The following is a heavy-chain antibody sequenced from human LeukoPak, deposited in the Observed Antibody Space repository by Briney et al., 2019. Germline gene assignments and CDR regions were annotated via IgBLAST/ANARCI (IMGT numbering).Heavy chain of an antibody. CDR3: ARERAVAGTFQH. J-gene: IGHJ1*01. CDR2: IYYSGST. D-gene: IGHD6-19*01. CDR1: GGSISSSSYY. V-gene: IGHV4-39*07. Sequence: SETLSPTCTVSGGSISSSSYYWGWIRRPPGKGLEWIGSIYYSGSTYYNPSLKSRVTISVDTSKYQFSLKLSSVTAADTAVYYCARERAVAGTFQHWGQGTLVTVSS.